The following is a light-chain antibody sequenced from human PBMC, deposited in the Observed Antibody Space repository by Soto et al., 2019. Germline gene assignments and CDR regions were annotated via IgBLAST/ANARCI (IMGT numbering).Light chain of an antibody. Sequence: QSALTQPASVSGSPGQSITISCTGTSSDVGSYKLVSWYQQHPGKAPKLMISEVSKRPSGISDRFSGSKSGSTASLTISGLQADDEADYYCSSDAGTSTHTVFGGGTQLTVL. CDR3: SSDAGTSTHTV. J-gene: IGLJ7*01. CDR2: EVS. V-gene: IGLV2-23*02. CDR1: SSDVGSYKL.